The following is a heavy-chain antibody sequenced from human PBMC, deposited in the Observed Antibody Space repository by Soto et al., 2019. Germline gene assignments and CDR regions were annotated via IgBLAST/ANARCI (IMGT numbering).Heavy chain of an antibody. CDR1: GYTFTGYY. CDR3: ARDRGSSWYYYFDY. J-gene: IGHJ4*02. CDR2: INPNSGGT. Sequence: ASVKVSCKASGYTFTGYYMHWVRQAPGQGLEWMGWINPNSGGTNYAQKFQGWVTMTRDMSISTAYMELSRLRSDDTAVYYCARDRGSSWYYYFDYWGQGTLVTVSS. V-gene: IGHV1-2*04. D-gene: IGHD6-13*01.